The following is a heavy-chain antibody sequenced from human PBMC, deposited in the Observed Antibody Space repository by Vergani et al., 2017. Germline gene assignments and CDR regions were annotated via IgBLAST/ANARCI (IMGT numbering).Heavy chain of an antibody. CDR1: GFTFSSYA. D-gene: IGHD1-26*01. J-gene: IGHJ6*02. CDR3: AKELATAHYYYYYGMDV. Sequence: EVQLVESGGGLVKPGGSLRLSCAASGFTFSSYAMSWVRQAPGKGLEWVSAISGSGGSTYYADSVKGRFTISRDNSKNTLYLQMNSLRAEDTAVYYCAKELATAHYYYYYGMDVWGQGTTVTVSS. CDR2: ISGSGGST. V-gene: IGHV3-23*04.